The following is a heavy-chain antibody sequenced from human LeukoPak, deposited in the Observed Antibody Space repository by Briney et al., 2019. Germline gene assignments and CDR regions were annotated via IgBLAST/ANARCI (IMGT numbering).Heavy chain of an antibody. CDR1: QYTFTDYA. D-gene: IGHD6-13*01. CDR3: ARGLSSSWYGNWFDP. CDR2: INAGNGKT. V-gene: IGHV1-3*01. J-gene: IGHJ5*02. Sequence: ASVKVSCKASQYTFTDYAVHWVRQAPGQRLEWMGWINAGNGKTKYSQSFQGRVTITRDTSATTAYMELSSLTSEDTAVYYCARGLSSSWYGNWFDPWGQGTLVTVSS.